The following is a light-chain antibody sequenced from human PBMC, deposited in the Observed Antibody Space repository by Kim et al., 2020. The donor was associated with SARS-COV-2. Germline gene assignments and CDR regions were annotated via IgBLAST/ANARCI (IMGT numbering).Light chain of an antibody. CDR2: GAS. V-gene: IGKV3-20*01. Sequence: LPPATRAPLSCRATQRVTSNSLPWYQQKPDQIPSLLIYGASSRAPGIPDRFSGSGSGTNFSLTISRLEPEDFAVYYCQQYGSSPRFGGGTKVDIK. CDR3: QQYGSSPR. CDR1: QRVTSNS. J-gene: IGKJ4*01.